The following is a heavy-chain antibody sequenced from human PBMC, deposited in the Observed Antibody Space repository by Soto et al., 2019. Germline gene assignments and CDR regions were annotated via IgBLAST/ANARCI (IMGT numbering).Heavy chain of an antibody. D-gene: IGHD3-9*01. Sequence: QVQLQESGPGLVKPSQTLSLTCTVSGGSISSGDYYWSWIRQPPGKGLEWIGYIYYSGSTYYNPSLKSRVTISVDTSKNQFSLKLSSVTAADTAVYYCARAVFRYFDWFEVDAFDIWGQGTMVTVSS. CDR1: GGSISSGDYY. CDR2: IYYSGST. V-gene: IGHV4-30-4*01. CDR3: ARAVFRYFDWFEVDAFDI. J-gene: IGHJ3*02.